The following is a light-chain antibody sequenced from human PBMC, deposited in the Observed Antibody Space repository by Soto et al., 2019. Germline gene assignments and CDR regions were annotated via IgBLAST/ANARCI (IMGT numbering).Light chain of an antibody. V-gene: IGKV3-20*01. Sequence: EIVLTQSPGTLSLSPGERATLSCRASQSVSSSYLAWYQQKPGQAPRLLIYGASSRATGIPDRFSGSGSGTDFTLTISRLEPEDFAVYYCQQYSVYWTFGQGTKVEIK. CDR2: GAS. CDR1: QSVSSSY. J-gene: IGKJ1*01. CDR3: QQYSVYWT.